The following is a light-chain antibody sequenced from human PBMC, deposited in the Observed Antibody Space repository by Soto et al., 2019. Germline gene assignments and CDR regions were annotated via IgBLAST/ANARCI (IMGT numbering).Light chain of an antibody. CDR2: GAS. CDR3: QQYDDWPPYT. Sequence: EIVMTQSPATLSVSPGERATLSCRASQSVNSHLAWYQHRPGQAPRLLIYGASTRATGIPDRLSGSGSGTEFTLTISSLQSEDFAVYYCQQYDDWPPYTVGQGTKLEIK. J-gene: IGKJ2*01. CDR1: QSVNSH. V-gene: IGKV3-15*01.